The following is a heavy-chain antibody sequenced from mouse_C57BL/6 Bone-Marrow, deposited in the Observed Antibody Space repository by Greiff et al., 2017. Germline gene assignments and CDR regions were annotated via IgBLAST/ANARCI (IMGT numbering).Heavy chain of an antibody. J-gene: IGHJ2*01. D-gene: IGHD2-4*01. CDR3: TRNYYDYDGAYYFDY. Sequence: EVKLMESGEGLVKPGGSLKLSCAASGFTFSSYAMSWVRQTPEKRLEWVAYISSGGDCIYYADTVKGRFTISRDNARNTLYLQMSSLKSEDTAMYYCTRNYYDYDGAYYFDYWGQGTTLTVPS. V-gene: IGHV5-9-1*02. CDR2: ISSGGDCI. CDR1: GFTFSSYA.